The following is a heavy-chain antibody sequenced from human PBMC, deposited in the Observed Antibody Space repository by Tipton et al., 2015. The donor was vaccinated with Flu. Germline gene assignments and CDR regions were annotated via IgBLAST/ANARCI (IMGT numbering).Heavy chain of an antibody. CDR3: ARDYNWNSPYRFDY. Sequence: SLRLSCAASGFTFSDYWMSWLRQAPGKGLEWVANIKQDGSEKYYVDPVKGRFTISRDNAKNSLYLQMNSLRAEDTAVYYCARDYNWNSPYRFDYWGQGTLVTVSS. CDR1: GFTFSDYW. CDR2: IKQDGSEK. V-gene: IGHV3-7*01. J-gene: IGHJ4*02. D-gene: IGHD1-7*01.